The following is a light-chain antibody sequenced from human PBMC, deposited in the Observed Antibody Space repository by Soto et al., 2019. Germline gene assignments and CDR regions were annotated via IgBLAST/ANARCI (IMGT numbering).Light chain of an antibody. Sequence: DIHMTQSPSTLSASVGDRIVITCRASQNIDRWLAWYQQKPGKAPQLLIYRASFPASGVPPRFSGSGSGTEFTLTISSLQPDDFATYFCQHYNSYPYSFGQGTKLEI. CDR3: QHYNSYPYS. CDR2: RAS. J-gene: IGKJ2*03. V-gene: IGKV1-5*03. CDR1: QNIDRW.